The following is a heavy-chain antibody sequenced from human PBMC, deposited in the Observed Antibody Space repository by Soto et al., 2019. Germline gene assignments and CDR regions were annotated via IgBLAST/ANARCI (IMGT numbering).Heavy chain of an antibody. CDR3: ARKGYSSSPFDY. CDR2: IYYSGST. D-gene: IGHD6-13*01. CDR1: GGSISSYY. Sequence: KPSETLSLTCTVSGGSISSYYWSWIRQPPGKGLEWIGYIYYSGSTNYNPSLKSRVTISVDTSKNQFSLKLSSVTAADTAVYYCARKGYSSSPFDYWGQGTLVTVSS. J-gene: IGHJ4*02. V-gene: IGHV4-59*01.